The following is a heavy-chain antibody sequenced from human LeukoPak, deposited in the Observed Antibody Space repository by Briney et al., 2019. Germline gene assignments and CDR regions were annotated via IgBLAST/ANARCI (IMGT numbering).Heavy chain of an antibody. D-gene: IGHD2-2*01. CDR3: ARHNQYCSGTTCFALWNFDY. J-gene: IGHJ4*02. Sequence: SETLSLTCAVYGGSFSGYYWSWIRQPPGKGLEWIGEINHSGSTNYNPSLKSRVTISVDTSKNQFSLKLSSVTAADTAVYYCARHNQYCSGTTCFALWNFDYWGQGTLVTVSS. CDR2: INHSGST. CDR1: GGSFSGYY. V-gene: IGHV4-34*01.